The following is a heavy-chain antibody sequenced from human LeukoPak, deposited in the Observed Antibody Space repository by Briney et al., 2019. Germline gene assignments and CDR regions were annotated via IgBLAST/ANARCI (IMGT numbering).Heavy chain of an antibody. Sequence: GGSLRLSCAASGFTFSSYWMSWVRQAPGKGPVWVSRINGDGSTTVYADSVQGRFSISRDNAKSTLYLHMNSLRAEDTAVYYCAREGGGYCSGINCWKWFDPWGQGTLVTVSS. CDR1: GFTFSSYW. CDR3: AREGGGYCSGINCWKWFDP. V-gene: IGHV3-74*01. D-gene: IGHD2-15*01. J-gene: IGHJ5*02. CDR2: INGDGSTT.